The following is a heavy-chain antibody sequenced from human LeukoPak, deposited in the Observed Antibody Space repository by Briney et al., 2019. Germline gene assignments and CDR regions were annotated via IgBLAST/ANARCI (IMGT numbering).Heavy chain of an antibody. V-gene: IGHV3-15*01. CDR1: GFTFNLAW. D-gene: IGHD6-6*01. CDR3: VWSSTWDKRFYLDQ. Sequence: PGGSLRLFCAGSGFTFNLAWMSWVRRAPGKGLEWVARIKTKADGPSEYATPVQGRFIISRDDSQNMVYLQMSSLRSDDTAVYYCVWSSTWDKRFYLDQWGQGTLVTVSS. J-gene: IGHJ4*02. CDR2: IKTKADGPS.